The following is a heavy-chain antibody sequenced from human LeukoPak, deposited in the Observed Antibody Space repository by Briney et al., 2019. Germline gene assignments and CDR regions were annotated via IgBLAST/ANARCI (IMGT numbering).Heavy chain of an antibody. J-gene: IGHJ1*01. CDR1: GFTFSDYY. CDR3: ASTVAGGEYFQH. V-gene: IGHV3-53*01. CDR2: IYSGGST. Sequence: GGSLRLSCAASGFTFSDYYMSWVRQAPGKGLEWVSVIYSGGSTYYADSVKGRFTISRDNSKNTLYLQMNSLRAEDTAVYYCASTVAGGEYFQHWGQGTLVTVSS. D-gene: IGHD6-19*01.